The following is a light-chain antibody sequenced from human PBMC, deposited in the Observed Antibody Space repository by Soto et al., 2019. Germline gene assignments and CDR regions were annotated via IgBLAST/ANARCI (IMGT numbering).Light chain of an antibody. CDR1: SGYSNYK. V-gene: IGLV9-49*01. CDR3: GADHGSGSKFV. CDR2: VGTGGIVG. Sequence: QPVLTQPPSASASLGASVTLTCTLSSGYSNYKVDWYQQRPGKGPRFVMRVGTGGIVGSKGDGIPDRFSVLGSGLNRYLTIKNIQEEDESDYHCGADHGSGSKFVVGGGTKLTVL. J-gene: IGLJ2*01.